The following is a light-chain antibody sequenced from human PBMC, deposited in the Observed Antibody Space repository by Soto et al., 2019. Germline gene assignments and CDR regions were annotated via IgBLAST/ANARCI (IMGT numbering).Light chain of an antibody. CDR3: CSYAGSSIFEV. V-gene: IGLV2-23*03. J-gene: IGLJ1*01. Sequence: SSDVGSYNLVSWYQQHPGKAPKLMIYEGSKRPSGVSNRFSGSKSGNTASLTISGLQAEDEADYYCCSYAGSSIFEVFGTGTKLTVL. CDR2: EGS. CDR1: SSDVGSYNL.